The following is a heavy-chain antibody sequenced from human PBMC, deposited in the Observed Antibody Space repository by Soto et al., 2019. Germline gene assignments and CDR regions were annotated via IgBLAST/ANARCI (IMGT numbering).Heavy chain of an antibody. CDR1: GFTFSSYD. J-gene: IGHJ6*02. CDR3: ARVPSDEGGFEELSYYYGLDV. Sequence: EVQLVESGGGLVQPGGSLRLSCAASGFTFSSYDMHWVRQAPGKGLEWVSGITTASETYYADSVKGRFTISRENAKKSFYLQMNSLRAEDTAVYYCARVPSDEGGFEELSYYYGLDVWGQGTTVTVSS. CDR2: ITTASET. V-gene: IGHV3-13*01. D-gene: IGHD3-10*01.